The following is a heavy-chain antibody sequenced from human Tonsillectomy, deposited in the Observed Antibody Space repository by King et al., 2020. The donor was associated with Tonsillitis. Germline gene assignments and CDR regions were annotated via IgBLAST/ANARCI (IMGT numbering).Heavy chain of an antibody. D-gene: IGHD4-17*01. V-gene: IGHV4-38-2*02. CDR1: DYSISGGYY. J-gene: IGHJ3*02. Sequence: QVQLQESGPGLVKPSETLSLTCAVSDYSISGGYYWGWIRQPPGKGLEWIGSIYRSGTTYYNPSLKSRVTISIDTSMNQFSLKLRSVTAADTAVYYCARDNADYGDPEHAFDIWGQGTMVTVSS. CDR2: IYRSGTT. CDR3: ARDNADYGDPEHAFDI.